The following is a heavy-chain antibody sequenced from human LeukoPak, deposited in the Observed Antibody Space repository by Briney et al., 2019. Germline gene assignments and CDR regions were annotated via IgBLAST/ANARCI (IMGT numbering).Heavy chain of an antibody. CDR3: AKDRKERGYSYGSNYYYYGMDV. J-gene: IGHJ6*02. Sequence: PGGSLRLSCAASGFTFSSYAMSWVRQAPGKGLEWVSAISGSGGSTYYADSVKGRFTISRDNSKNALYLQMNSLRPEDTAVYYCAKDRKERGYSYGSNYYYYGMDVWGQGTTVTVSS. CDR1: GFTFSSYA. D-gene: IGHD5-18*01. V-gene: IGHV3-23*01. CDR2: ISGSGGST.